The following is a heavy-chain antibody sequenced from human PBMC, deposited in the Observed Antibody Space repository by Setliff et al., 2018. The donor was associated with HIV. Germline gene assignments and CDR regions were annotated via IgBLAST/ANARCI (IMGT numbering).Heavy chain of an antibody. D-gene: IGHD1-26*01. J-gene: IGHJ6*03. CDR1: GGSIGSYY. Sequence: PSETLSLTCIVSGGSIGSYYWSWIRQSPGKGLEWIGYVYYTGSTNYNPSLKRRVTIGVVTSKNQFSLKLTSVTAADAAVYYCARRRPPPSGLYSAYYMDVWGTGTTVTVSS. V-gene: IGHV4-59*08. CDR3: ARRRPPPSGLYSAYYMDV. CDR2: VYYTGST.